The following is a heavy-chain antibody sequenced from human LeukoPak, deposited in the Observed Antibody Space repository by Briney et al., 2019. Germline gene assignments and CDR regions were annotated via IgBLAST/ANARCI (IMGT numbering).Heavy chain of an antibody. CDR1: GYTFTSYA. CDR3: AREPYYDFWSGPDY. V-gene: IGHV1-3*01. J-gene: IGHJ4*02. Sequence: GASVKVSCKASGYTFTSYAMHWERQAPGQRLEWMGWINAGNGNTKYSQKFQGGVTITRDTSASTAYMELSSLRSEDTAVYYCAREPYYDFWSGPDYWGQGTLVTVSS. CDR2: INAGNGNT. D-gene: IGHD3-3*01.